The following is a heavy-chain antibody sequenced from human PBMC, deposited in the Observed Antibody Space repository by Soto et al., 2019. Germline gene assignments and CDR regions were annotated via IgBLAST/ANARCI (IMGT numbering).Heavy chain of an antibody. CDR3: ARGMTTVTTLDY. D-gene: IGHD4-17*01. Sequence: QLQLQESGSGLVKPSQTLSLTCAVSGGSISSGGYSWSWIRQPPGKGLEWIGYIYHSGSTYYNPYLKTRVTISLDRSTTQFSLKLSCVTAAETAVYYCARGMTTVTTLDYWGQGTLVTVSS. CDR1: GGSISSGGYS. CDR2: IYHSGST. J-gene: IGHJ4*02. V-gene: IGHV4-30-2*01.